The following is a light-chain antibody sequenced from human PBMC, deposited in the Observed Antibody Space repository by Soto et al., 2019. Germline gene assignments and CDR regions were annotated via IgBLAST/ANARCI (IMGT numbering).Light chain of an antibody. J-gene: IGLJ1*01. CDR1: SSDVGGYNF. CDR3: ASYAGRDTYV. V-gene: IGLV2-8*01. CDR2: EVT. Sequence: QSALTQPPSASGSPGQSVTISCTGTSSDVGGYNFVSWFQQYPGKAPKLIIFEVTKRPSEVPDRVPGSKSGNTASLTVSGLRTEDEADYYCASYAGRDTYVFGTGTKVTVL.